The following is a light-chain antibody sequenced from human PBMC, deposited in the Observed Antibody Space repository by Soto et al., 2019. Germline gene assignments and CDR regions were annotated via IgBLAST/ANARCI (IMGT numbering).Light chain of an antibody. CDR1: QGISRN. J-gene: IGKJ1*01. Sequence: DIQMTQSPSSLSASVVDRVTSSCRASQGISRNLNWYQQKAGQAPKLLIYAAFSLETGVPSRCSGGVSGADFTLTISSLQREDIATYYCQQNYSTPWTFGQGTKVEIK. CDR3: QQNYSTPWT. V-gene: IGKV1-39*01. CDR2: AAF.